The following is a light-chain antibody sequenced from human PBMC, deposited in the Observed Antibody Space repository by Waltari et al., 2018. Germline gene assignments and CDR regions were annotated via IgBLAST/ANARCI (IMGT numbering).Light chain of an antibody. Sequence: QSALTQPASVSGSPGQSITVSCTGANSDVGGYNYVSWYQHHPGKAPKLVIYDVSQRPSGVSHRFSGSKSGNTASLTISGLQAEDEADYYCSSYTSRSSLVFGGGTKVTVL. CDR2: DVS. V-gene: IGLV2-14*03. CDR3: SSYTSRSSLV. CDR1: NSDVGGYNY. J-gene: IGLJ2*01.